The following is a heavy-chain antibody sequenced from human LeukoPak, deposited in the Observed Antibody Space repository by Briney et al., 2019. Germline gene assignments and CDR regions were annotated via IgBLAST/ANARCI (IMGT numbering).Heavy chain of an antibody. CDR1: GGSISGYY. CDR3: ARDRRGFDP. J-gene: IGHJ5*02. Sequence: PSETLSLTRIVSGGSISGYYWSWIRQPPGKGLEWIGYIYYSGSTNYNPSLKSRVTISVDTSKNQFSLKLSSVTAADTAVYYCARDRRGFDPWGQGTLVTVSS. CDR2: IYYSGST. V-gene: IGHV4-59*01.